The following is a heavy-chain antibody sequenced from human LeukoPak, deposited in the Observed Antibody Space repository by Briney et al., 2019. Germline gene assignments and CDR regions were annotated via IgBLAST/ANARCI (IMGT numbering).Heavy chain of an antibody. J-gene: IGHJ4*02. CDR3: TTDLGITMIRGVIVY. V-gene: IGHV3-15*01. Sequence: PGGSLRLSCTGRGFTLTNAWMSWVGQAGGKGVEWVGRIKSKGDADTTDYAAPVKARFTMSRDDSKATLYLQMNSLKAEDTAVYYCTTDLGITMIRGVIVYWGQGALVTVSS. CDR1: GFTLTNAW. D-gene: IGHD3-10*01. CDR2: IKSKGDADTT.